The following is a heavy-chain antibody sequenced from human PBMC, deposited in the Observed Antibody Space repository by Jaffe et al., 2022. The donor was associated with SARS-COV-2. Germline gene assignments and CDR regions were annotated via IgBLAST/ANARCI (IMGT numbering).Heavy chain of an antibody. CDR3: ARLHGDQPGYWYFDL. D-gene: IGHD4-17*01. CDR2: IYYSGST. CDR1: GGSISSYY. J-gene: IGHJ2*01. V-gene: IGHV4-59*08. Sequence: QVQLQESGPGLVKPSETLSLTCTVSGGSISSYYWSWIRQPPGKGLEWIGYIYYSGSTNYNPSLKSRVTISVDTSKNQFSLKLSSVTAADTAVYYCARLHGDQPGYWYFDLWGRGTLVTVSS.